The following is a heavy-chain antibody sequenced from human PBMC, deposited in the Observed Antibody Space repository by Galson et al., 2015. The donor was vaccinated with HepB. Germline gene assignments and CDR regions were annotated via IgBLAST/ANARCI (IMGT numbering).Heavy chain of an antibody. J-gene: IGHJ4*02. CDR3: ASHHYYDSSGYSDY. CDR2: IIPIFGSA. Sequence: SVKVSCKASGGTFSTYTLSWVRQAPGQGLEWMGGIIPIFGSADYAQKFQGRVTITADESTSTTYMELRRLRSEDTAVYYCASHHYYDSSGYSDYWGQGTLVTVSS. V-gene: IGHV1-69*13. CDR1: GGTFSTYT. D-gene: IGHD3-22*01.